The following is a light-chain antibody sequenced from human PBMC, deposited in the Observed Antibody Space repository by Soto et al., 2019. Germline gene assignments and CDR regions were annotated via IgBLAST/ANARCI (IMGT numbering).Light chain of an antibody. CDR3: QNFNNYPLS. Sequence: IEMTQSPSTLSGSVGDRVTITCRASHDIHVFLAWYQHKPGKAPRLLIDSASTLQGGVPSRFSGRRSGTEFTLTINGLQPEDVATYYCQNFNNYPLSFGPGTKVDTK. CDR2: SAS. CDR1: HDIHVF. J-gene: IGKJ3*01. V-gene: IGKV1-9*01.